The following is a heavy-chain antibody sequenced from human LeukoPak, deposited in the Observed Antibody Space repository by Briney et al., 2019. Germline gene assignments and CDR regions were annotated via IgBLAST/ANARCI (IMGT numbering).Heavy chain of an antibody. Sequence: SETLSLTCTVSGGSISSSSYYWGWIRQPPGKGLEWIGSIYYSGSTYYNPSLKSQVTISVDTSKNQFSLKLSSVTAADTAVYYCARRRDGYPVDYWGQGTLVTVSS. CDR1: GGSISSSSYY. CDR3: ARRRDGYPVDY. D-gene: IGHD5-24*01. V-gene: IGHV4-39*01. CDR2: IYYSGST. J-gene: IGHJ4*02.